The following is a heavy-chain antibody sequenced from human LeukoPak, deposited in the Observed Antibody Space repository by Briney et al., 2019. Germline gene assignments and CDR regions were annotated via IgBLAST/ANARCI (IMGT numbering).Heavy chain of an antibody. V-gene: IGHV4-31*03. CDR2: IYYSGST. D-gene: IGHD4-17*01. CDR3: ARDGARSDTTGPGDY. Sequence: SETLSLTCTVSGGSISSGGYYWSWIRQHPGKGLEWIGYIYYSGSTYYNPSLKSRVTISVDTSKNQFSLKLSSVTAADTAVYYCARDGARSDTTGPGDYWGQGTLVTVSS. J-gene: IGHJ4*02. CDR1: GGSISSGGYY.